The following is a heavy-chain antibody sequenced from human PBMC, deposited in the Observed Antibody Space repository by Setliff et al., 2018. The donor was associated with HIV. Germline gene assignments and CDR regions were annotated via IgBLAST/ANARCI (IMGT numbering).Heavy chain of an antibody. Sequence: PGGSLRLSCAASGFTFSSYVMHWVRQAPGKGLEWVAYIRNDGSDKYAAVSLRGRFTISRDNSKNTLYLQMNSLRAEDTAVYYCARSVIGYYYYGMD. CDR2: IRNDGSDK. CDR1: GFTFSSYV. D-gene: IGHD3-10*01. J-gene: IGHJ6*01. CDR3: ARSVIGYYYYGMD. V-gene: IGHV3-30*02.